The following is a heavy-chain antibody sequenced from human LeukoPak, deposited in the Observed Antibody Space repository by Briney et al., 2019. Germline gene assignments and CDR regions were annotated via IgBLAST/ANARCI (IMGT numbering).Heavy chain of an antibody. J-gene: IGHJ4*02. D-gene: IGHD3-3*01. V-gene: IGHV1-24*01. CDR2: FDPEDGET. Sequence: ASVKVSCKVSGYTLTVLSMHWVRQAPGKGLEWMGGFDPEDGETIYAQKFQGRVTMTEDTSTDTAYMELSSLRSEDTAVYYCATGEDRFGVVISFDYWGQGTLVTVSS. CDR3: ATGEDRFGVVISFDY. CDR1: GYTLTVLS.